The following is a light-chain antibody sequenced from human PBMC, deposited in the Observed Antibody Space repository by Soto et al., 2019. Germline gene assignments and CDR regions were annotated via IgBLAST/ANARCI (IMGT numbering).Light chain of an antibody. Sequence: QSVLTPPPSVSGAPGQRVTISCTGRSSNIGAGYDVHWYQRLPGTAPKLLIYGNTNRPSGVPDRFSGSHSGTSASLAITGLQAEDEGDYFCQSYDSSLSGRVFGGGTKLTVL. CDR2: GNT. V-gene: IGLV1-40*01. J-gene: IGLJ3*02. CDR3: QSYDSSLSGRV. CDR1: SSNIGAGYD.